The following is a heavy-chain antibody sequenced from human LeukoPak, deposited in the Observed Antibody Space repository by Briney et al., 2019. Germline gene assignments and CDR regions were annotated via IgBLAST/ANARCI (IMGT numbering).Heavy chain of an antibody. D-gene: IGHD3-22*01. CDR3: ATLRSGYYYDYFDY. Sequence: RGESLKISCKGSGYSFTNYWIGWVRQMPGKGLEWMGIIYPGDSDTKYSPSFQGQVTISADKSISTAYLQWSSLKASDTAMYYCATLRSGYYYDYFDYWGQGTLVTVSS. CDR1: GYSFTNYW. V-gene: IGHV5-51*01. J-gene: IGHJ4*02. CDR2: IYPGDSDT.